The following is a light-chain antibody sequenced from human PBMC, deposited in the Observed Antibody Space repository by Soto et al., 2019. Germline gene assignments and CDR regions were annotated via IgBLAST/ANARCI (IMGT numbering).Light chain of an antibody. CDR3: SSYTSSSTHVV. CDR2: EVS. J-gene: IGLJ2*01. CDR1: SSDVGGYNY. V-gene: IGLV2-14*01. Sequence: QSALTQPASVSGSPGQSITISCTGTSSDVGGYNYVSWYQQHPGTAPKLMIYEVSNRPSGVSNRFSGSKSGNPASLTITGLLAADEADYYCSSYTSSSTHVVFGGGTKLTVL.